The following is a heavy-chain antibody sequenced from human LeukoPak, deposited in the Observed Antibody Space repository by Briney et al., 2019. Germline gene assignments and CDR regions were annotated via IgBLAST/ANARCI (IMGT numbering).Heavy chain of an antibody. CDR2: ISAYNGNT. CDR1: GYTFASYG. D-gene: IGHD3-10*01. V-gene: IGHV1-18*01. J-gene: IGHJ4*02. Sequence: GASVKVSCKASGYTFASYGFSWVRQAPGQGLEWMGWISAYNGNTNYAQKLQGRVTMTTDTSTSTAYMELSSLRSEDTAVYYCALKYGSGSYFDYWGQGTLVTVSS. CDR3: ALKYGSGSYFDY.